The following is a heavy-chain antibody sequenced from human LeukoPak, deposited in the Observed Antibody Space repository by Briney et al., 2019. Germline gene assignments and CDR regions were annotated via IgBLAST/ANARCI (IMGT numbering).Heavy chain of an antibody. CDR2: MWYGGSNK. CDR1: GFTFSTYG. D-gene: IGHD6-19*01. V-gene: IGHV3-30*02. J-gene: IGHJ4*02. Sequence: PGGSLRLSCAASGFTFSTYGMHWVRQAPGKGLEWVAVMWYGGSNKYYADSVKGRFTISRDNSNNTLSLQMNSLRAEDTGVYYCVKEASSGAYRTSDYWGQGTLVTVSS. CDR3: VKEASSGAYRTSDY.